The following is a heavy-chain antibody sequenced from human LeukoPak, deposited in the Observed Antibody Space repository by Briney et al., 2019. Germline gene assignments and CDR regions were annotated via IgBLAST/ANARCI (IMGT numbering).Heavy chain of an antibody. D-gene: IGHD3-9*01. CDR2: IIPIFSTA. Sequence: GASVTVSCKASGGTFSSYAISWVRQAPGQGLEWMGGIIPIFSTANYAQKFQGRVTITADESTSTAYMEPSSLRSEDTAVYYCARSKALRLDDIYYWGQGTLVTVSS. CDR1: GGTFSSYA. J-gene: IGHJ4*02. V-gene: IGHV1-69*13. CDR3: ARSKALRLDDIYY.